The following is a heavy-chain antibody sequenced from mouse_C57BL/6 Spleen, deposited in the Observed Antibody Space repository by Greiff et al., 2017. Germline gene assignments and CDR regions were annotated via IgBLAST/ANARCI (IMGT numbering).Heavy chain of an antibody. D-gene: IGHD4-1*01. V-gene: IGHV1-69*01. CDR1: GYTFTSYW. CDR3: ARTGTRTGFDY. J-gene: IGHJ2*01. Sequence: QVQLQQPGAELVMPGASVKLSCKASGYTFTSYWMHWVKQRPGQGLEWIGEIDPSDSYTNYNQKFKGKSTLTVDKSSSTAYMQLSSLTSEDSAVYYCARTGTRTGFDYWGQGTTLTVSS. CDR2: IDPSDSYT.